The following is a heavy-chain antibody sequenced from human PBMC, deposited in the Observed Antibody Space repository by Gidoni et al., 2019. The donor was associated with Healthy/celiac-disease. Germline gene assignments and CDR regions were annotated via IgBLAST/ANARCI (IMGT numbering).Heavy chain of an antibody. CDR2: IDPGDSDT. CDR3: ARGFSVRNYGGGIDY. CDR1: GYSFTSYW. D-gene: IGHD1-7*01. V-gene: IGHV5-51*01. J-gene: IGHJ4*02. Sequence: VQLVQSGAEVKKPGESLKISCKGYGYSFTSYWIGWVRQMPGNGLEWMGIIDPGDSDTRYGPSFQGQVTISADRSISTAYLQWSSLKASDTAVYYWARGFSVRNYGGGIDYWGQGTLVTVSS.